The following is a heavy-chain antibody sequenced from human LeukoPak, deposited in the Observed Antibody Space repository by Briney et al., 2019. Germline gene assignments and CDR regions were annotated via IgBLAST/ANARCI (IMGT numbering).Heavy chain of an antibody. CDR3: ARRLHSSRRWFDP. CDR1: GYTFTSYD. Sequence: ASVKVSCKASGYTFTSYDINWVLQATGQGLEWMGWMNPNSGNTGYAQKFQGRVTMTRNTSISTAYMELSSLRSEDTAVYYCARRLHSSRRWFDPWGQGTLVTVSS. V-gene: IGHV1-8*01. CDR2: MNPNSGNT. D-gene: IGHD6-13*01. J-gene: IGHJ5*02.